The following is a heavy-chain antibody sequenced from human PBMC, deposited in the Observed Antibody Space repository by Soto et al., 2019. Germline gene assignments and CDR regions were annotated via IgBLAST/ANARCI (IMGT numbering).Heavy chain of an antibody. CDR2: INHSGST. V-gene: IGHV4-34*01. Sequence: PSETLSLTCAVYGGSFSGHYWSWIRQPPGKGLEWIGEINHSGSTNYNPSLKSRVTISVDTSKNQFSLKLSSVTAADTAVYYCVGGLARLLDYWGQGTLVTVSS. J-gene: IGHJ4*02. CDR3: VGGLARLLDY. CDR1: GGSFSGHY. D-gene: IGHD5-12*01.